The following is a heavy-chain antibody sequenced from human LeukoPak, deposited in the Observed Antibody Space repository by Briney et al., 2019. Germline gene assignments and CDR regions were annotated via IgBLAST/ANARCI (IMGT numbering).Heavy chain of an antibody. CDR1: GFTISSYE. J-gene: IGHJ4*02. D-gene: IGHD1-26*01. CDR3: ARDDGGSHTSSLDY. CDR2: MTGSGDTK. V-gene: IGHV3-48*03. Sequence: LTLTCAASGFTISSYEYPWVWIGQAQGQGRDSYMTGSGDTKYYADSVKGRFTISRDNAKNSLYLEMNGLRAEDTAVYYCARDDGGSHTSSLDYWGQGTLVAVSS.